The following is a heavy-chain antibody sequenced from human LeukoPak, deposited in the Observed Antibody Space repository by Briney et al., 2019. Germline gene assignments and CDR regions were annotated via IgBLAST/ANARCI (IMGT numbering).Heavy chain of an antibody. V-gene: IGHV5-51*01. CDR3: ARGYCSTTRCYYFDL. CDR1: GYSFTTYW. CDR2: IYPGDSDT. J-gene: IGHJ4*02. D-gene: IGHD2-2*01. Sequence: GESLKIPCKGSGYSFTTYWIGWVRQMPGKGLEWMAIIYPGDSDTTYSPSFQGQVTISADKSISTAYLQWSSLKASDTAMYYCARGYCSTTRCYYFDLWGQGTLVTVSS.